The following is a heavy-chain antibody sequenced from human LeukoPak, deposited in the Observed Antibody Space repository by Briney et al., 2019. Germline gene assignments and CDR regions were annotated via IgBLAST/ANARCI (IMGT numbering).Heavy chain of an antibody. Sequence: GASLRLSCAASGVTFSNYAMSWVRQAPGKGLEWVSAIFGSGGSTYYADSVKGRFTISRDNPKNTLYLQMNSLRAEDTAVYYCAKWGYYDILTAYYVSDYWGQGTLVTVSS. CDR1: GVTFSNYA. V-gene: IGHV3-23*01. CDR3: AKWGYYDILTAYYVSDY. J-gene: IGHJ4*02. CDR2: IFGSGGST. D-gene: IGHD3-9*01.